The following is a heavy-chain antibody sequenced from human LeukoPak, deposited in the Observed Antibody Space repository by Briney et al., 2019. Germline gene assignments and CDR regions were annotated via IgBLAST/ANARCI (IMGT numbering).Heavy chain of an antibody. CDR1: GFTFSSHA. CDR2: ISGSGGST. CDR3: AKWVATTYFDY. V-gene: IGHV3-23*01. Sequence: GGGLRLSCAASGFTFSSHAMSWGRQAPGKGVEGVSAISGSGGSTYYADSVKGRFTISRDNSKNTLYLQMNSLRAEDTAVYYCAKWVATTYFDYWGQGTLVTVSS. D-gene: IGHD5-12*01. J-gene: IGHJ4*02.